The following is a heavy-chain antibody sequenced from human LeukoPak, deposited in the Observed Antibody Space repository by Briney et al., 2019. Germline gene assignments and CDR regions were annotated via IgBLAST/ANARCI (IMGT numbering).Heavy chain of an antibody. D-gene: IGHD2-2*03. CDR1: GYTFTSYY. V-gene: IGHV1-46*01. CDR2: INPSGGST. J-gene: IGHJ6*02. CDR3: AREVGYCSSTSCRYYGMDV. Sequence: RASVKVSCKASGYTFTSYYMHWVRQAPGQGLEWMGIINPSGGSTSYAQKFQGRVTMTRDTSTSTVYMELSSLRSDDTAVYYCAREVGYCSSTSCRYYGMDVWGQGTTVTVSS.